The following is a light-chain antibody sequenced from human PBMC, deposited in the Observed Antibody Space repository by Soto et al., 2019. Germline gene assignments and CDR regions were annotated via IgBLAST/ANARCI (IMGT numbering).Light chain of an antibody. CDR1: QSVSSSY. Sequence: EIVLTQSPGTLSLSPGERATLSCRASQSVSSSYLAWYQQKPGQAPRLLIYGVSSRAPGIPDRFSSSGSGTDFTLTISRLEPEDFAVYYCQQYGSSPQTFGQGNKVEIK. V-gene: IGKV3-20*01. CDR2: GVS. J-gene: IGKJ1*01. CDR3: QQYGSSPQT.